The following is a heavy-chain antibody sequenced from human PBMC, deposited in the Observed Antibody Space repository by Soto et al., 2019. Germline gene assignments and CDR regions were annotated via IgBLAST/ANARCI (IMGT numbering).Heavy chain of an antibody. CDR2: INHSGST. CDR1: GGSFSGYY. V-gene: IGHV4-34*01. J-gene: IGHJ4*02. CDR3: ARSVWAAVAPPSAFHY. Sequence: PSETLSLTCAVYGGSFSGYYWSWIRQPPGKGLEWIGEINHSGSTNYNPSLKSRVTISVDTSKNQISLKLSSVTAADTAVYYCARSVWAAVAPPSAFHYWGRGTLVTVSS. D-gene: IGHD6-19*01.